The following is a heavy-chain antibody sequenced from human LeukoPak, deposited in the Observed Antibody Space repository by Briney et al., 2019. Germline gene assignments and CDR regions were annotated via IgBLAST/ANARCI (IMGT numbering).Heavy chain of an antibody. J-gene: IGHJ4*02. CDR1: GFTFGDYA. CDR3: TRDRTGYSYGYGSTSAFDY. Sequence: GGSLRLSCTASGFTFGDYAMSWVRQAPGKGLEWVGFIRSKAYGGTTGYAASVKGRFTISRDDSKSIAYLQMNSLKTEDTAVYYCTRDRTGYSYGYGSTSAFDYWGQGTLVTVSS. CDR2: IRSKAYGGTT. V-gene: IGHV3-49*04. D-gene: IGHD5-18*01.